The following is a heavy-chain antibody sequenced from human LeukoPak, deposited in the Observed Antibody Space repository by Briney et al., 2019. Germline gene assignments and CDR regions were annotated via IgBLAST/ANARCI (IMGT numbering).Heavy chain of an antibody. D-gene: IGHD2-2*01. J-gene: IGHJ3*02. CDR3: ARWPPDIVVVQAASFAFDI. V-gene: IGHV4-59*08. CDR2: IYYSGST. Sequence: SETLSLTCTVSGVSISSYYWSWIRQPPGKGLEWIGYIYYSGSTNYNPSLKSRVTISVDTSKNQFSLKLSSVTAADTAVYYCARWPPDIVVVQAASFAFDIWGQGTMVTVSS. CDR1: GVSISSYY.